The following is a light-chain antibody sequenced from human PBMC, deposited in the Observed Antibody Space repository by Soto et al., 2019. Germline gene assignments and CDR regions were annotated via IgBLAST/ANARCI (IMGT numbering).Light chain of an antibody. CDR3: EQYGGSPRT. CDR1: QSVGGTF. J-gene: IGKJ1*01. V-gene: IGKV3-20*01. CDR2: GAS. Sequence: ELVLRQSPGTLSLSPGGGAPLSGRASQSVGGTFLAWYQQKGGQAHRLLIHGASNRATGIPDRFSGSGSGTDFTLTISRLEPEDFAVYYCEQYGGSPRTVGEGTKVDIK.